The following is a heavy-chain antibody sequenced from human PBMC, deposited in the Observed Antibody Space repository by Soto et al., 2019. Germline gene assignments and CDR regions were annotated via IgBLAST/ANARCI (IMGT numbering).Heavy chain of an antibody. CDR3: ARAAGYHYYYMDV. J-gene: IGHJ6*03. CDR1: GFTFSDYY. Sequence: PGGSLRLSCEASGFTFSDYYLIWIRQAPGKGLEWVSYISSSRSTIYYADPVKGRFTISRDNARNSLYLQMNSLRAEDTAVYYCARAAGYHYYYMDVWGKGTTVTVSS. CDR2: ISSSRSTI. V-gene: IGHV3-11*01.